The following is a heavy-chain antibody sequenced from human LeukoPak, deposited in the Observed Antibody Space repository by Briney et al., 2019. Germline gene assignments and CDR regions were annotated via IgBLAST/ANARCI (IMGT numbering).Heavy chain of an antibody. V-gene: IGHV3-48*03. CDR1: GFTFSSYE. J-gene: IGHJ4*02. CDR3: ARRYCSSTSCTLDY. D-gene: IGHD2-2*01. Sequence: QPGGSLRLSCTASGFTFSSYEMNWVRQAPGKRLEWGSYISSGTTTIYYADYVKGRFTISRDNDKTSLYLQMNSLRAEDTAVYYCARRYCSSTSCTLDYWGQGTLVTVSS. CDR2: ISSGTTTI.